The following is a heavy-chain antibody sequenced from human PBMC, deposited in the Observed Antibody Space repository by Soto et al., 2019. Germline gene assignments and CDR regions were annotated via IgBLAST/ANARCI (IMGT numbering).Heavy chain of an antibody. Sequence: GGSLRLSCAASGFTFSSYGMHWVRQAPGKGLEWVAVIWYDGSNKYYADSVKGRFTISRDNSKNTLYLQMNSLRAEDTAVYYCARDGFYSGYDLGFDYWGQGTLVTVSS. J-gene: IGHJ4*02. CDR1: GFTFSSYG. CDR3: ARDGFYSGYDLGFDY. D-gene: IGHD5-12*01. V-gene: IGHV3-33*01. CDR2: IWYDGSNK.